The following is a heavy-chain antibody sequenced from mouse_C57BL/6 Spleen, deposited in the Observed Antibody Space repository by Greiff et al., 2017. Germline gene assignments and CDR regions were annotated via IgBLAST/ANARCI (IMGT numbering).Heavy chain of an antibody. Sequence: VQLKESGPELVKPGASVKISCKASGYSFTDYNMNWVKQSNGKSLEWIGVINSNYGTTSYNQKFKGKATLTVDQSSSTAYMTLNSLTSEDSAVYCCARGDYYGSSDWYFEVWGTGTTVTVSS. J-gene: IGHJ1*03. D-gene: IGHD1-1*01. CDR2: INSNYGTT. CDR1: GYSFTDYN. V-gene: IGHV1-39*01. CDR3: ARGDYYGSSDWYFEV.